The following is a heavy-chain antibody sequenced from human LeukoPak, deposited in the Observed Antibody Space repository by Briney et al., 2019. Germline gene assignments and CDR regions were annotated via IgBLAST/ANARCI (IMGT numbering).Heavy chain of an antibody. D-gene: IGHD1-7*01. J-gene: IGHJ6*02. CDR1: GDSISNYY. CDR2: IYYSGIT. V-gene: IGHV4-59*08. Sequence: SETLSLTCTVSGDSISNYYCSWIRQSPGKGLEWIGYIYYSGITNFNPSLKSRVTISVDTSKNQFSLKLSSVTAADTAVYHCSGRTSAGYYYYGMDVWGQGTTVTVSS. CDR3: SGRTSAGYYYYGMDV.